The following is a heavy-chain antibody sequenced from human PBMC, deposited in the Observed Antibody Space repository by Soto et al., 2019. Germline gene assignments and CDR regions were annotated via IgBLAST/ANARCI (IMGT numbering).Heavy chain of an antibody. CDR3: ARGWGRIFDY. CDR1: GGSFSGYY. J-gene: IGHJ4*02. D-gene: IGHD7-27*01. CDR2: INHSGST. Sequence: QVQLQQWGAGLLKPSETLSLTCAVYGGSFSGYYWNWIRQPPGKGREWIGEINHSGSTNYNPSLKSGVTLSVDTSKNQFSLKLSSVTAADTAVYYCARGWGRIFDYWGQGTLVTVSS. V-gene: IGHV4-34*01.